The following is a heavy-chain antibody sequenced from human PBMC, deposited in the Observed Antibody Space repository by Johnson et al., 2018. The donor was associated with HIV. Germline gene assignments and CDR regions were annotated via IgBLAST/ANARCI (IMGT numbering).Heavy chain of an antibody. Sequence: QVQLVESGGGLVQPGGSLRLSCAASGFTFSSYWMSWVRQAPGKGLEWVAFIRYDGSNKYYADSVKGRVTISRDNSKNTVYLQMNILRGEDTAVYYCAKESMGAFDIWGQGTMVTVSS. V-gene: IGHV3-30*02. J-gene: IGHJ3*02. CDR2: IRYDGSNK. CDR1: GFTFSSYW. D-gene: IGHD2-8*01. CDR3: AKESMGAFDI.